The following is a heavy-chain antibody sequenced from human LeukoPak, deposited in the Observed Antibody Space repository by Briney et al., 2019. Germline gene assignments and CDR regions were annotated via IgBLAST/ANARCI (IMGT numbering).Heavy chain of an antibody. Sequence: PGGSLRLSCAASGFTFSSYAMNWVRQTPGKGLEWVSSISDSGASTYYADSVKGRFTISRDNSKNTLYLQMNSLRVEDTAVYYCAKYSIVVVITTTVDYWGQGTLVTVSS. CDR2: ISDSGAST. J-gene: IGHJ4*02. CDR3: AKYSIVVVITTTVDY. CDR1: GFTFSSYA. V-gene: IGHV3-23*01. D-gene: IGHD3-22*01.